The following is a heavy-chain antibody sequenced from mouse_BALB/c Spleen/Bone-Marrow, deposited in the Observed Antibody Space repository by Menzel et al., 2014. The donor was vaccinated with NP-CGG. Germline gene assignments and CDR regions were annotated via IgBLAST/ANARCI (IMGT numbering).Heavy chain of an antibody. D-gene: IGHD2-4*01. CDR2: IRNKAKGYTT. CDR3: ARDINYDIYWYFDV. J-gene: IGHJ1*01. V-gene: IGHV7-3*02. CDR1: GFTFTDYY. Sequence: EVKLMESGGGLVQPGGSLGLSCAISGFTFTDYYMSWVRQPPGKALEWLGFIRNKAKGYTTEYSASVKGRFTISRDNSQSILYLQMNTLRAEDSATYYCARDINYDIYWYFDVWGAGTTVTVSS.